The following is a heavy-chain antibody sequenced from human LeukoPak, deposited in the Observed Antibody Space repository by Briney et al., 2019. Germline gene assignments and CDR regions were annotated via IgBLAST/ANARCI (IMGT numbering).Heavy chain of an antibody. D-gene: IGHD3-10*01. Sequence: PGGSLRLSCAASGFTFSGSAMPWVRQASGKGLEWVGRSRSKANSYSTAYAASVKGRFSISRDASKKTAYLKMPTLKAEDTAVNYCAGNGMGVLPGDAFA. CDR3: AGNGMGVLPGDAFA. V-gene: IGHV3-73*01. CDR2: SRSKANSYST. J-gene: IGHJ3*02. CDR1: GFTFSGSA.